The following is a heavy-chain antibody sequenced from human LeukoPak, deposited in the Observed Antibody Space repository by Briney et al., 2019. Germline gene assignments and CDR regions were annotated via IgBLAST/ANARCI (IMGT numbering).Heavy chain of an antibody. Sequence: GGSLRLSCAASGFTFSSYAMSWVRQAPGKGLVWVSRIVSDGSSTSNADSVKGRFTISRDNAKNTLYLQMNSLRAEDTAVYYCARGTGLIDYWGQGTLVTVSS. CDR3: ARGTGLIDY. J-gene: IGHJ4*02. CDR1: GFTFSSYA. CDR2: IVSDGSST. V-gene: IGHV3-74*01. D-gene: IGHD2-8*02.